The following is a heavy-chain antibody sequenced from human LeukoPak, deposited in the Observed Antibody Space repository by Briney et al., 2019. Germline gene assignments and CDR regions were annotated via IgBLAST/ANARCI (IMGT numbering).Heavy chain of an antibody. CDR1: GFIFSIYS. Sequence: GGSLRLSCAASGFIFSIYSINGVPQAPGRGLEWVSYISGDGNAKHYTDSVKGRFTISRDNAKNALYLQRNSLRAEDTAVYFCARDYVYAFDYWGQGTLVTVSS. J-gene: IGHJ4*02. CDR2: ISGDGNAK. CDR3: ARDYVYAFDY. D-gene: IGHD2/OR15-2a*01. V-gene: IGHV3-48*01.